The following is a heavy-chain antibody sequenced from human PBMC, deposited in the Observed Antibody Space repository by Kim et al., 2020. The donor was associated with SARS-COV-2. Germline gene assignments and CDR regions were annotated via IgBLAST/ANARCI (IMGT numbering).Heavy chain of an antibody. CDR3: ARDVLYDSSGYYGLDY. Sequence: SETLSLTCTVSGGSISSYYWSWIRQPPGKGLEWIGYIYYSGSTNYNPSLKSRVTISVDTSKNQFSLKLSSVTAADTAVYYCARDVLYDSSGYYGLDYWGQGTLVTVSS. V-gene: IGHV4-59*01. CDR1: GGSISSYY. D-gene: IGHD3-22*01. CDR2: IYYSGST. J-gene: IGHJ4*02.